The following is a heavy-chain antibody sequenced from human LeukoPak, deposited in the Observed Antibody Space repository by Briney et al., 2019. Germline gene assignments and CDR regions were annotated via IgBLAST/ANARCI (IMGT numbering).Heavy chain of an antibody. CDR2: IYYSGST. CDR3: ARSYGGVGDDAFDI. D-gene: IGHD4-23*01. Sequence: SETLSLTCTVSGGSISSSSYYWGWIRQPPGKGLEWIGSIYYSGSTYYNPSLKSRVTISVDTSKNQFSLKLSSVTAADTAVYYCARSYGGVGDDAFDIWGQGTMVTVSS. J-gene: IGHJ3*02. V-gene: IGHV4-39*07. CDR1: GGSISSSSYY.